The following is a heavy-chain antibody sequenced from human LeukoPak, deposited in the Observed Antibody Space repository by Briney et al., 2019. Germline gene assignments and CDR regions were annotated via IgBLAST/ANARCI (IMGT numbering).Heavy chain of an antibody. CDR3: ARLYYDILTGYSPLDY. D-gene: IGHD3-9*01. CDR2: ISGSGGST. Sequence: GGSLRLSCAASGFTFSSYAMSWVRQAPGKGLEWVSAISGSGGSTYYADSVKGRLTISRDNAKNSLYLHMNDLRAEDTAIYYCARLYYDILTGYSPLDYWGQGTLVTVSS. V-gene: IGHV3-23*01. CDR1: GFTFSSYA. J-gene: IGHJ4*02.